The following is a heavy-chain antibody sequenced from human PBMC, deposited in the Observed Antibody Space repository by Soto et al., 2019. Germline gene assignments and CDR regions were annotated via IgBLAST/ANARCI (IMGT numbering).Heavy chain of an antibody. D-gene: IGHD3-22*01. Sequence: GGSLRLSCAASGFTFSSYWMSWVRQAPGKGLEWVGNIKEDGSQKWYVDSVKGRFTISRDNAKNSLYLQMNSLRVEDTAVYYCARGDVYDVSAPLPDVFDLWGKGKVVTV. CDR3: ARGDVYDVSAPLPDVFDL. CDR2: IKEDGSQK. J-gene: IGHJ3*01. CDR1: GFTFSSYW. V-gene: IGHV3-7*04.